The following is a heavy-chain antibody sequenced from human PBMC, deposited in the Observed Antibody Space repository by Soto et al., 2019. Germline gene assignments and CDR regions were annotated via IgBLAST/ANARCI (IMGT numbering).Heavy chain of an antibody. D-gene: IGHD6-25*01. J-gene: IGHJ6*02. CDR3: AKDRLANPPYYYYYYGLDV. Sequence: GGSLRLSCAASGFTFSSYGMHWVRQAPGKGLEWVAIISYDGSNKYYAESVKGRFTISRDKSKNTLYLQVNSLRAADTAVYYCAKDRLANPPYYYYYYGLDVWGQGTTVTVSS. CDR2: ISYDGSNK. V-gene: IGHV3-30*18. CDR1: GFTFSSYG.